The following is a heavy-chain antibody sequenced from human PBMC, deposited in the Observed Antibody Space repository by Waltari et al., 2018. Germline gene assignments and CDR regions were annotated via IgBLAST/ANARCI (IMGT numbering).Heavy chain of an antibody. CDR2: ITSSGGST. CDR1: GFTFSNYA. J-gene: IGHJ4*02. V-gene: IGHV3-23*01. D-gene: IGHD6-13*01. Sequence: EVQLLESGGGLVQPGGSLRLSCAASGFTFSNYARTWVRQAPGKGLAWVSGITSSGGSTYYAAAVKGRFTISRDSSRNTLLLQMNSLRAEDTAIYYCTKWLTAAGTGWFDCWGQGTLVTVSS. CDR3: TKWLTAAGTGWFDC.